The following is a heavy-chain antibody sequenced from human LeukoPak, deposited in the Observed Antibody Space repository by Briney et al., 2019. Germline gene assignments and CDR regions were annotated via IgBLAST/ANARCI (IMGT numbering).Heavy chain of an antibody. CDR2: IIPILGIA. V-gene: IGHV1-69*04. J-gene: IGHJ6*03. CDR3: ASNGIAAPGYYYYMDV. D-gene: IGHD6-6*01. CDR1: GGTFSSYA. Sequence: ASVKVSCKASGGTFSSYAISWVRQAPGQWLEWMGRIIPILGIANYAQKLQGRVTMTTDTSTSTAYMELRSLRSDDTAVYYCASNGIAAPGYYYYMDVWGKGTTVTVSS.